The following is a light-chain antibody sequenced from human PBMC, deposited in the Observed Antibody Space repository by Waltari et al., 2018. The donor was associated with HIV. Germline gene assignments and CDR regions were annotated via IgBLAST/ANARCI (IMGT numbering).Light chain of an antibody. J-gene: IGLJ3*02. CDR3: LLYVGTGIWV. Sequence: QTVVTQETSFSVSPGGTVTLTCGLSSGSVSSRYYPSWYQKTPGLAPPITIDDTNTRSSGVPDRFSGSILGNKAALTITGAQSDDESEYYCLLYVGTGIWVFGGGTKLTVL. V-gene: IGLV8-61*01. CDR1: SGSVSSRYY. CDR2: DTN.